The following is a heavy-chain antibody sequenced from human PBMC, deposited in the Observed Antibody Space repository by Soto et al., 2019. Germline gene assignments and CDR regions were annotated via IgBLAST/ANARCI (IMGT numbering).Heavy chain of an antibody. CDR1: GFTFSSYS. CDR3: AIVSSSVTFDY. D-gene: IGHD6-19*01. J-gene: IGHJ4*02. CDR2: ISGSSSTI. Sequence: EVQLVESGGNLVQPGGSLRLSCVASGFTFSSYSMNWVRQAPGRGLERVSYISGSSSTIYYADSVKGRFTISRDNAKNSLYLQIISLTVEDTAVYYCAIVSSSVTFDYWGQGTLVTVSS. V-gene: IGHV3-48*01.